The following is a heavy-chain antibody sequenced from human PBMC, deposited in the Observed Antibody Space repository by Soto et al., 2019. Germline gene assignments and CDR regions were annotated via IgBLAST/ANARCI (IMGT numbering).Heavy chain of an antibody. CDR2: VYYTGST. D-gene: IGHD3-22*01. CDR3: ARGRTVRNYADDSSDYFYFFDY. Sequence: TSETLSLTCTVSGDSISTFYWGWMRQSPGKELEWIGCVYYTGSTNYNPSLKSRVTISVDRSKNQFSLKLTSANAADTAVYYCARGRTVRNYADDSSDYFYFFDYWGQGTQVTVSS. J-gene: IGHJ4*02. CDR1: GDSISTFY. V-gene: IGHV4-59*01.